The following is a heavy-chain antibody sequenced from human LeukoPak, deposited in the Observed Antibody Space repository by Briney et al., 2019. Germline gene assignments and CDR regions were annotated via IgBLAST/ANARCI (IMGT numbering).Heavy chain of an antibody. CDR2: ISSSSSTI. CDR1: GFTFSAYA. CDR3: ARDRNWGFDY. V-gene: IGHV3-48*02. Sequence: GGSLRLSCAASGFTFSAYAMNWVRQAPGKGLEWASYISSSSSTIYYAASVKGRFTISRDNAKNSLYLQMNSLRDEDTAVYYCARDRNWGFDYWGQGTLVTVSS. J-gene: IGHJ4*02. D-gene: IGHD7-27*01.